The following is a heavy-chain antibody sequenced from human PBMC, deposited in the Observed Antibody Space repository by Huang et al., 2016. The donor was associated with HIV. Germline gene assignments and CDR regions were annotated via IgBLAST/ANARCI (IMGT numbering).Heavy chain of an antibody. D-gene: IGHD3-10*01. J-gene: IGHJ4*02. CDR2: IYYSGGT. CDR3: ARLPGSITMIRGVITDPY. Sequence: QLQLQESGPGLVKPSETLSLTCTVSGGSIRSDNYYWGWIRQPPGKGLEWIGSIYYSGGTYSNPSLNRRVTMTVDTSKNHFSLRMRSVTAADTAVYYCARLPGSITMIRGVITDPYWGQGTLVTVSS. V-gene: IGHV4-39*02. CDR1: GGSIRSDNYY.